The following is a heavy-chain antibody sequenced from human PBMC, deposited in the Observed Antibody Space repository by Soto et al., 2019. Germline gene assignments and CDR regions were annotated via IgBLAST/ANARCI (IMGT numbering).Heavy chain of an antibody. CDR2: IIPLFGTT. CDR3: ARVAYTATATPWFDC. D-gene: IGHD5-18*01. J-gene: IGHJ5*01. V-gene: IGHV1-69*01. Sequence: QVQLVQSGAEVKKPGSSVKVSCKASGGTFTNYAVSWVRQAPGQGLEWMGDIIPLFGTTNYAQKFQGRLTIAADESTSTGYMELTNLRSEDTALYYCARVAYTATATPWFDCWGQGTLVTVSS. CDR1: GGTFTNYA.